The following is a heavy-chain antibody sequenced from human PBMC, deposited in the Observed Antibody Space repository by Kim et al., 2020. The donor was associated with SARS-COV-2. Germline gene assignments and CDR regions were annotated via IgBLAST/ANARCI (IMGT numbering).Heavy chain of an antibody. D-gene: IGHD2-15*01. J-gene: IGHJ6*02. Sequence: ASVKVSCKASGYTFTSYYMHWVRQAPGQGLEWMGIINPSGGSTSYAQKFQGRVTMTRDTSTSTVYMELSSLRSEDTAVYYCARVSECGGKGEYYYYGMDVWGQGTTVTVSS. V-gene: IGHV1-46*01. CDR1: GYTFTSYY. CDR3: ARVSECGGKGEYYYYGMDV. CDR2: INPSGGST.